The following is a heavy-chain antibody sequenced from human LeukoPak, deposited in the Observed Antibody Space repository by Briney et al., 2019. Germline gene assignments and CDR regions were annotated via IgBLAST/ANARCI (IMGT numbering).Heavy chain of an antibody. CDR1: GGSIISYY. CDR2: IYYSGST. Sequence: PSETLSLTCTVCGGSIISYYRSWIRQPPGTGLEWIGYIYYSGSTNYNPSLKSRVTISVDTSKNQFSLKLSSVTAADTAVYYCARDGYSPWYFDSWGQGTLVTVSS. D-gene: IGHD5-24*01. J-gene: IGHJ4*02. CDR3: ARDGYSPWYFDS. V-gene: IGHV4-59*01.